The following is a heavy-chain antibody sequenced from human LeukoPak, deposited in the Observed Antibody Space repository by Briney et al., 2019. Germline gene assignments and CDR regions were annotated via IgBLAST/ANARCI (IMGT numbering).Heavy chain of an antibody. D-gene: IGHD1-20*01. J-gene: IGHJ4*02. CDR1: GFTFSGYW. CDR3: ARDNNWSFEN. Sequence: GGSLRLSCAASGFTFSGYWMSWVRQAPGKGLEWVANIKQDGGERYYVDSVKGRFTISRDNAKNSLYLHMNSLGAEDTAIYYCARDNNWSFENWGQEALVTVSS. CDR2: IKQDGGER. V-gene: IGHV3-7*01.